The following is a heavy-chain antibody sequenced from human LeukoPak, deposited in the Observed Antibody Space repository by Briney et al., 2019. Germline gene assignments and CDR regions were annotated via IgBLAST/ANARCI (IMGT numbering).Heavy chain of an antibody. CDR2: IKQDGSEK. Sequence: GGSLRLSCAASGFTFNSYWMSWIRQAPGKGLKWVANIKQDGSEKYYVDSVKGRFTISRDNAKNSLYLQMNSLRAEDTAVYYCARDTYSNYYYYYGMDVWGQGTTVTVSS. V-gene: IGHV3-7*01. J-gene: IGHJ6*02. CDR1: GFTFNSYW. CDR3: ARDTYSNYYYYYGMDV. D-gene: IGHD4-11*01.